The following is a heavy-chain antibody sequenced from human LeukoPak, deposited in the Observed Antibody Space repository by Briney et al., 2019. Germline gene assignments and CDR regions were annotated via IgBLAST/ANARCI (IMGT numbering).Heavy chain of an antibody. D-gene: IGHD3-22*01. CDR3: ARARRITMIVVVEGDWFDP. Sequence: SVKVSCKASGGTFSSYAISWVRQAPGPGLEWMGRIIPIFGTANYAQKFQGRVTITTDESTSTAYMELSSLRSEDTAVYYCARARRITMIVVVEGDWFDPWGQGTLVTVSS. CDR2: IIPIFGTA. CDR1: GGTFSSYA. V-gene: IGHV1-69*05. J-gene: IGHJ5*02.